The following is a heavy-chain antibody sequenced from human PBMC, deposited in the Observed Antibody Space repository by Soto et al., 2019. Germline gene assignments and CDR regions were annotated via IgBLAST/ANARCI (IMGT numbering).Heavy chain of an antibody. V-gene: IGHV3-48*01. CDR1: GFTFKTYN. CDR3: ARDDRWASDS. D-gene: IGHD1-26*01. J-gene: IGHJ4*02. Sequence: ESGGVLVHPGGSLRLSCAASGFTFKTYNMNWVRQAPGKGLEWLSFISPDASVIHYADSVRGRFTASRDNAQNSLYLQMSSLRAEDTAVYFCARDDRWASDSWGQGTLVTVSS. CDR2: ISPDASVI.